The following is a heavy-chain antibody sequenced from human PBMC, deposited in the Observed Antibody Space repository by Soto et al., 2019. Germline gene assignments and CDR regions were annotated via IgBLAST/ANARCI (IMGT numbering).Heavy chain of an antibody. CDR1: GFTFSNAW. Sequence: EVQLVESGGGLVKPGGSLRLSCAASGFTFSNAWMNWVRQAPGKGLEWVGRIKSKTDGGTTDYAAPEKGRFTISRDDSKNTLYLQMNSLKTEDTAVYYCTTALTFSIAGRITMPFHYYYGMDVWGQGTTVTVSS. CDR3: TTALTFSIAGRITMPFHYYYGMDV. D-gene: IGHD3-3*01. V-gene: IGHV3-15*07. J-gene: IGHJ6*02. CDR2: IKSKTDGGTT.